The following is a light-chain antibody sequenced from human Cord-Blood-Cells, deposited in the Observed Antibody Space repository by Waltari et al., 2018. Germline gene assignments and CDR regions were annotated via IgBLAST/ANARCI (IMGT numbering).Light chain of an antibody. CDR3: QQYNNWPPVT. Sequence: EIVMTQSPATLSVSPGERATLSCRASQSVSSNLAWYQQKPGQAPRLLIYGASTRATGIPARFSGSGSGTEFTLTISSLQSEDFAFYYCQQYNNWPPVTFGQGTKVEIK. CDR1: QSVSSN. J-gene: IGKJ1*01. CDR2: GAS. V-gene: IGKV3-15*01.